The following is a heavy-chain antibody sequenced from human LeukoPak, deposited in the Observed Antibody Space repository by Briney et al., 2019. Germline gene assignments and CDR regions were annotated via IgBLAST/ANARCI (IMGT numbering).Heavy chain of an antibody. Sequence: GASVKVSCKASGYSFTAFYMHWVRQAPGQGLEWMGGIIPIFGTANYAQKFQGRVTITTDESTSTAYMELSSLRSEDTAVYYCARDGLPGALDSSGFYYMDVWGKGTTVTVSS. J-gene: IGHJ6*03. D-gene: IGHD3-22*01. V-gene: IGHV1-69*05. CDR1: GYSFTAFY. CDR3: ARDGLPGALDSSGFYYMDV. CDR2: IIPIFGTA.